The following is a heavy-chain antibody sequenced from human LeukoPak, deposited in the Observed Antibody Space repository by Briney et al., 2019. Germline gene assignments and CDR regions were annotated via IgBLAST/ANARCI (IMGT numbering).Heavy chain of an antibody. CDR1: GVSISSYY. V-gene: IGHV4-59*01. Sequence: SETLSLTCTVSGVSISSYYWSWIRQPPGKGLEWIGYIYCSGSTNYNPSLKSRVTISVDTSKNQFSLKLSSVTAADTAVYYCARAPPYGSGSYYVDYWGQGTLVTVSS. J-gene: IGHJ4*02. D-gene: IGHD3-10*01. CDR3: ARAPPYGSGSYYVDY. CDR2: IYCSGST.